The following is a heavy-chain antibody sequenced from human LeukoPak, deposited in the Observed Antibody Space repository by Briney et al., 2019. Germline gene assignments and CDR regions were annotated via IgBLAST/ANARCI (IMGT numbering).Heavy chain of an antibody. D-gene: IGHD3-10*01. J-gene: IGHJ5*02. CDR1: GGSFSGYY. Sequence: TSETLSLTCAVYGGSFSGYYWSWIRQPPGKGLEWIGEINHSGSTNYNPSLKSRVTISVDTSKNQFSLKLSSVTAADTAVYYCARGYYSFDPWGQGTLVTVSS. CDR2: INHSGST. V-gene: IGHV4-34*01. CDR3: ARGYYSFDP.